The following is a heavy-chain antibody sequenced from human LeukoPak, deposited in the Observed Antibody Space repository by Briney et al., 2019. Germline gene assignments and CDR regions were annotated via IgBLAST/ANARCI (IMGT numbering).Heavy chain of an antibody. CDR3: ARDPRTVRI. J-gene: IGHJ4*02. CDR2: IRYDGSNK. V-gene: IGHV3-30*02. D-gene: IGHD1-1*01. CDR1: GFTFSSYW. Sequence: GGSLRLSCAASGFTFSSYWMSWVRQAPGKGLEWVAFIRYDGSNKYYADSVKGRFTISRDNAKNSLYLQMNSLRVEDTAVYYCARDPRTVRIWGQGTLVTVSS.